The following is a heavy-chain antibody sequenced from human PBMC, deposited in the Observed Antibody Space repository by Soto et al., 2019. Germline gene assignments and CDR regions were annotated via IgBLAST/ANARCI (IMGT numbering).Heavy chain of an antibody. V-gene: IGHV3-23*01. D-gene: IGHD3-22*01. Sequence: GGSLRLSCAASGFTFSSYAMSWVRQAPGKGLEWVSTISASGGSTYHADSVKGRFTISRDNSKNTLYLQMNSLRAEDTAVYYCAKGDSSGYNKYTFDYWGQGTLVTVSS. CDR3: AKGDSSGYNKYTFDY. CDR1: GFTFSSYA. J-gene: IGHJ4*02. CDR2: ISASGGST.